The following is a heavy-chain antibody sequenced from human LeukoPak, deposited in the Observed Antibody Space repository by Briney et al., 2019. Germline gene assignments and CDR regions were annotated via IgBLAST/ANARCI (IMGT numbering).Heavy chain of an antibody. CDR3: AMDRRVVLAATPFDY. V-gene: IGHV1-18*01. D-gene: IGHD2-15*01. J-gene: IGHJ4*02. CDR1: SYTFTSYG. CDR2: ISAYNGNT. Sequence: GASVKVSCKASSYTFTSYGISWVRQAPGQGLEWMGWISAYNGNTNYAQKLQGRVTTTTDTSTSTAYMELRSLRSDDTALYYCAMDRRVVLAATPFDYWGQGTLVTVSS.